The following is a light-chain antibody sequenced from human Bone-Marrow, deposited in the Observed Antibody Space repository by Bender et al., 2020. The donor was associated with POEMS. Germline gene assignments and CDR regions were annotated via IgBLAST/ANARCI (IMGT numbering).Light chain of an antibody. CDR2: SSH. Sequence: QSVLTQPPSASGTPGQRVTISCSGGSSNIGAHAVNWYQHLPGTAPTLLIYSSHRRPSEVPDRFSGSRSGTSASLAISWLQSEDEADYYCAVWDDSLNGWVFGGGTKLTVL. J-gene: IGLJ3*02. CDR3: AVWDDSLNGWV. CDR1: SSNIGAHA. V-gene: IGLV1-44*01.